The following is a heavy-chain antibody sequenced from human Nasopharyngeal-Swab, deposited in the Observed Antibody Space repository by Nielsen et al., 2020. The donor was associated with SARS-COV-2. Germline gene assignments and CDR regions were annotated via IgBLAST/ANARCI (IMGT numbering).Heavy chain of an antibody. CDR1: GGSVSSGSYY. V-gene: IGHV4-61*01. D-gene: IGHD6-19*01. CDR2: IYYSGST. J-gene: IGHJ2*01. CDR3: ARDGYSSGRNWYFDL. Sequence: SETLSLTCTVSGGSVSSGSYYWSWIRQPPGKGLEWIGYIYYSGSTNYNPSLKSRVTISVDTSKNQFSLKLSSVTAADTAVYYCARDGYSSGRNWYFDLWGRGTLVTVSS.